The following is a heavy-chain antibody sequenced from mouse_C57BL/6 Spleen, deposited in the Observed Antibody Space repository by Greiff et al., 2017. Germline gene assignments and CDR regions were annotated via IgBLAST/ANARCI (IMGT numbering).Heavy chain of an antibody. J-gene: IGHJ2*01. V-gene: IGHV1-61*01. D-gene: IGHD5-5*01. Sequence: QVQLQQPGAELVRPGSSVKLSCKASGYTFTSYWMDWVKQRPGQCLEWIGNIYPSDSATNYNQKFKDKATLTVDKSSSTAYMQLNSLTSEDSSVYYCARRSWDYQDFDYWGQGTTLTVSS. CDR3: ARRSWDYQDFDY. CDR2: IYPSDSAT. CDR1: GYTFTSYW.